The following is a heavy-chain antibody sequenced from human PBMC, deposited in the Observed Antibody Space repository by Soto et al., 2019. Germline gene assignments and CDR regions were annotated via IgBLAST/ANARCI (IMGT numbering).Heavy chain of an antibody. Sequence: PSETLCLTCAVSGVTISSGGYSWSWIRQPPGKGLEWIGYIYHSGSTNYSPSLESRVTVSADTSKNHLSLKLNSVTAADTAVYYCARDRGSGMRNWYFDLWGRGTLVTVSS. V-gene: IGHV4-30-2*01. J-gene: IGHJ2*01. CDR3: ARDRGSGMRNWYFDL. CDR1: GVTISSGGYS. D-gene: IGHD3-10*01. CDR2: IYHSGST.